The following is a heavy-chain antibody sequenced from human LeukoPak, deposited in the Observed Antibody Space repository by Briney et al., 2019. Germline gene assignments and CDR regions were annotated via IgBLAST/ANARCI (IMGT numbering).Heavy chain of an antibody. CDR1: GGSISSSSYY. V-gene: IGHV4-39*01. CDR3: ARQGMGTTIFWPDF. D-gene: IGHD1-26*01. J-gene: IGHJ4*02. Sequence: SETLSLTCAVSGGSISSSSYYWGWIRQPPGQGLEGIGSIYYSGSTYYNPSLKSRVTIFVDTSKNQFSLKLSSVTAADTAVYYCARQGMGTTIFWPDFWGQGTLVTVSS. CDR2: IYYSGST.